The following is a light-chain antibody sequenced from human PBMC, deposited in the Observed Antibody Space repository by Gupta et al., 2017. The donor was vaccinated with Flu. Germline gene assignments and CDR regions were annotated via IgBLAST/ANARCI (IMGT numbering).Light chain of an antibody. Sequence: SVLTQPPSESGPPGQRVTISCTGSSTNIGAGYDVHWYQQLPGTAPKLLIYGNGLLASGVPDRFSASKSGTSASLAISGLQAEDEADYYCQSYDSSLSGSVFGGGTKLTVL. V-gene: IGLV1-40*01. CDR1: STNIGAGYD. CDR3: QSYDSSLSGSV. J-gene: IGLJ3*02. CDR2: GNG.